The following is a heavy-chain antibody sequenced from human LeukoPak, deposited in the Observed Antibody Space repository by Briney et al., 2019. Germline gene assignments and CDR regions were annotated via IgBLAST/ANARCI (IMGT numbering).Heavy chain of an antibody. Sequence: GGSLRLSCAASGFTFSIYAMHWVRQAPGKGLEWVAVISYNGNNTYYADSVKGRFSISRDNSKNALYLQMNSLRAEDTAVYYCARDRYSGYDLEYWGQGTLVTVSS. D-gene: IGHD5-12*01. CDR3: ARDRYSGYDLEY. V-gene: IGHV3-30-3*01. CDR2: ISYNGNNT. J-gene: IGHJ4*02. CDR1: GFTFSIYA.